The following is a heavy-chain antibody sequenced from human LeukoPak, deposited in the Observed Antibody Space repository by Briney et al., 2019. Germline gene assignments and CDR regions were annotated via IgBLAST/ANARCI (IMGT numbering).Heavy chain of an antibody. CDR3: ARCLRGYSSRNNWFDP. V-gene: IGHV4-59*08. J-gene: IGHJ5*02. CDR1: GGSISSYY. CDR2: IYYSGST. Sequence: PSETLSLTCAVSGGSISSYYWSWIRQPPGKGLEWIGYIYYSGSTNYNPSLKSRVTISVDTSKNQFSLKLSSVTAADTAVYYCARCLRGYSSRNNWFDPWGQGTLVTVSS. D-gene: IGHD6-13*01.